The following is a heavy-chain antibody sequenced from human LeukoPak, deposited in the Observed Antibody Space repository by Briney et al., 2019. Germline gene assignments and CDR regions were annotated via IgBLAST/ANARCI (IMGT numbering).Heavy chain of an antibody. CDR2: ISYDGSNK. D-gene: IGHD5-18*01. J-gene: IGHJ6*02. CDR3: AKDGVDTAMVCGMDV. Sequence: GGSLRLSCAASGFTFSSYGMHWVRQAPGKGLEWVAVISYDGSNKYYADSVKGRFTISRDNSKNTLYLQMNSLRAEDTAVYHCAKDGVDTAMVCGMDVWGQGTTVTVSS. V-gene: IGHV3-30*18. CDR1: GFTFSSYG.